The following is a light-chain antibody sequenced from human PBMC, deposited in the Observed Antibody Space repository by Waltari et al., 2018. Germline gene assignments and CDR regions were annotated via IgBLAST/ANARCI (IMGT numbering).Light chain of an antibody. CDR3: NSYAGNNNWV. CDR1: SSDVGGYNY. V-gene: IGLV2-8*01. CDR2: EVS. Sequence: QSALTQPPSASGPPGQSVTISCTGTSSDVGGYNYVSLYQQYPGKAPKLMISEVSKRPSGVPDRFSGSKSGNTASLTVSGLQAEDEADYYCNSYAGNNNWVFGGGTKLTVL. J-gene: IGLJ3*02.